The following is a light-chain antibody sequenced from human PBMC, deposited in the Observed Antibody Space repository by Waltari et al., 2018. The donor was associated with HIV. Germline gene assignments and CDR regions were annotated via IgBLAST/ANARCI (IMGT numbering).Light chain of an antibody. CDR1: SPNIGARED. V-gene: IGLV1-40*01. J-gene: IGLJ2*01. Sequence: QSVLTQPPSVSGAPGQRVIISCTGRSPNIGAREDVTWYQQLPRAVPKVLIYGNTNRPSGVPDRFSGSKSGASASLAIAGLQTDDEADYYCQSYDNSLNAVVFGGGTRLTVL. CDR3: QSYDNSLNAVV. CDR2: GNT.